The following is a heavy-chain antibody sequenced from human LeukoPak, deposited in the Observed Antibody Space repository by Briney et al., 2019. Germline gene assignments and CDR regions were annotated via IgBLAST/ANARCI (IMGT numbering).Heavy chain of an antibody. V-gene: IGHV1-69*05. CDR3: SRPGRFTDFDY. Sequence: SVTVSCKASGGTFSSYAISWVRQAPGQGLEWMGGIIPIFGTANYAQKFQGRVTITTDESTSTAYMELSSLRSEDTAVYYCSRPGRFTDFDYWGQGTLVTVSS. CDR2: IIPIFGTA. J-gene: IGHJ4*02. D-gene: IGHD3-3*01. CDR1: GGTFSSYA.